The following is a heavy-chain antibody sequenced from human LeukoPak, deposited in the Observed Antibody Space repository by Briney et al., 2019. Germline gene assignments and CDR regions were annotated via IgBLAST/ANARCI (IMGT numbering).Heavy chain of an antibody. Sequence: SVKVSCKASGYTFTSYGVSWVRQAPGQGLEWMGGIIPIFGTANYAQKFQGRVTITADESTSTAYMELSSLRSEDTAVYYSAREATSLSRSWFDPWGQGTLVTVSS. D-gene: IGHD1-26*01. V-gene: IGHV1-69*13. CDR3: AREATSLSRSWFDP. CDR2: IIPIFGTA. J-gene: IGHJ5*02. CDR1: GYTFTSYG.